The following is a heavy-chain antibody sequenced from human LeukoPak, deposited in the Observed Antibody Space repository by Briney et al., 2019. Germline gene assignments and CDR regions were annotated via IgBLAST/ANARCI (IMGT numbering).Heavy chain of an antibody. Sequence: SETLSLTCTVSGGSISSYYWSWIRQPPGKGLEWIGYIYYSGSTNYNPSLKSRVTMSVDTSKNQFSLKLSSVTAADTAVYYCARDYCSSTSCPFDYWGQGTLVTVSS. CDR3: ARDYCSSTSCPFDY. CDR1: GGSISSYY. J-gene: IGHJ4*02. CDR2: IYYSGST. D-gene: IGHD2-2*01. V-gene: IGHV4-59*12.